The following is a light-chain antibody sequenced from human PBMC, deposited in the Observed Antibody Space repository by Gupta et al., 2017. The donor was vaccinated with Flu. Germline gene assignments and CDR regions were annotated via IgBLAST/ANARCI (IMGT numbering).Light chain of an antibody. CDR3: QQSYTIPFA. J-gene: IGKJ4*01. V-gene: IGKV1-39*01. CDR2: AVS. CDR1: QSISTY. Sequence: DIEMTQSASSLSASVGDRVIITCRASQSISTYLNWYQQKPGKAPKLLIFAVSSLQRGVPSRFSGSGSGTDFTLTISSLQPEDFATYYCQQSYTIPFAFGGGTKVDIK.